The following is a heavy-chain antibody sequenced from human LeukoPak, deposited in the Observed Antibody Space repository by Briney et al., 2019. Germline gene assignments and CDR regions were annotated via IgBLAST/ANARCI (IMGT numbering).Heavy chain of an antibody. CDR2: IYDSGST. D-gene: IGHD3-10*01. Sequence: SETLSLTCTVSGGSISSSNTYWGWIRQPPGKGLEWIGSIYDSGSTYYNPSLKSRVTISVDTSKNQFSLKLNSVTAADTAVYYCARQEVRGGSFDYWGQGTLVTVSS. CDR1: GGSISSSNTY. J-gene: IGHJ4*02. CDR3: ARQEVRGGSFDY. V-gene: IGHV4-39*01.